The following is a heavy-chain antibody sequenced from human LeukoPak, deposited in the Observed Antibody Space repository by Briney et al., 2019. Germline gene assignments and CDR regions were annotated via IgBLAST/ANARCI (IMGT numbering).Heavy chain of an antibody. CDR2: TYYRSKWYN. V-gene: IGHV6-1*01. J-gene: IGHJ4*02. CDR1: GDSVSSNSAA. Sequence: SQTLSLTCAISGDSVSSNSAAWNWIRQSPSRGLEWLGRTYYRSKWYNDYAVSVKSRITINPDTSKNQFSLQLNSVTPADTAVYYCARDVNCSGGSCYSGELYWGQGTLVTVSS. D-gene: IGHD2-15*01. CDR3: ARDVNCSGGSCYSGELY.